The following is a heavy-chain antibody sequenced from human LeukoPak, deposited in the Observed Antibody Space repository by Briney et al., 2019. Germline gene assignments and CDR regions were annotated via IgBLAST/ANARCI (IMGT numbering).Heavy chain of an antibody. CDR1: GGTFSSYA. J-gene: IGHJ5*02. Sequence: ASVKVSCKASGGTFSSYAISWVRQAPGQGLEWMGGIIPILGTANYAQKFQGRVTITADKSTSTAYMELSSLRSEDTAVYYCARARGIAVAGTPSWFDPWGQGTLVTVSS. D-gene: IGHD6-19*01. CDR3: ARARGIAVAGTPSWFDP. V-gene: IGHV1-69*10. CDR2: IIPILGTA.